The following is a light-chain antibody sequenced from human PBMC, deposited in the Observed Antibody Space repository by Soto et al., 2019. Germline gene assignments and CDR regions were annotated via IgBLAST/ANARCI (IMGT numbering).Light chain of an antibody. CDR1: QSVSNNY. CDR3: QQYNSWPPGT. J-gene: IGKJ1*01. CDR2: GAS. Sequence: EIVLTQSPGTLSLSPVERATLSCRASQSVSNNYLAWYQQKPGQAPRLLIYGASNRATGIPDRFSGSGSGTDFTLTISRLESEDFAVYYCQQYNSWPPGTFGQGTKVDIK. V-gene: IGKV3-20*01.